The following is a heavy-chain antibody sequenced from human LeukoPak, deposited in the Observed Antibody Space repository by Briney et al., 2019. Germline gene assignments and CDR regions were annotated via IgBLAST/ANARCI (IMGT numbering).Heavy chain of an antibody. V-gene: IGHV1-2*02. CDR1: GYTFTGYY. CDR2: INPNSGDT. CDR3: ARGQANDYGDYAGWGH. D-gene: IGHD4-17*01. J-gene: IGHJ4*02. Sequence: GAPVKVSCKASGYTFTGYYMHWVRQAPGQGLEWMGWINPNSGDTNYAQNFQGRVTMTRDTSISTAYMELGRLRSDDTAVYYCARGQANDYGDYAGWGHWGQGTLVTVSS.